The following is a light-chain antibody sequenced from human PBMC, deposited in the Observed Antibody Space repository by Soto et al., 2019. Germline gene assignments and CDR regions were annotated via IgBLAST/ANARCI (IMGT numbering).Light chain of an antibody. V-gene: IGKV1-5*03. J-gene: IGKJ1*01. CDR1: QSINSR. CDR2: KAS. CDR3: QQYNTYWT. Sequence: DIPMTQSPSTLSASVGDRVTITCRASQSINSRLAWYQQKPGKAPKVLIYKASSLHSGVPSRFSGSGSETEFTLTINSLQPDDFATYYCQQYNTYWTFGPGTKVEV.